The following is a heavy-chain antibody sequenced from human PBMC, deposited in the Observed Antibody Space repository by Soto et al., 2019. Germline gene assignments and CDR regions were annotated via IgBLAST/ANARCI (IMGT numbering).Heavy chain of an antibody. CDR3: ARDWGSSLGIDY. Sequence: QVQLQESGPGLEKPSETLSLTCTVSGGSVTNGSYYWSWLRQPPGKGLEWIGYTNYSGSTNSNPSLKSRVTISVDTSKKHCSLKLSSVAAADTAVYYCARDWGSSLGIDYWGQGTLVTVSS. J-gene: IGHJ4*02. CDR1: GGSVTNGSYY. CDR2: TNYSGST. D-gene: IGHD6-13*01. V-gene: IGHV4-61*03.